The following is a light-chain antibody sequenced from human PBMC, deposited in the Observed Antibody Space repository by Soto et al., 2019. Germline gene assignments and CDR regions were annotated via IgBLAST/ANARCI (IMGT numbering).Light chain of an antibody. CDR1: SSNIGINT. CDR3: AAWDVSLKGFV. CDR2: DNH. Sequence: QSVLTQPPSASGTPGQRVTFSCSGSSSNIGINTVNWYRQLPGTAPQLLISDNHRRPSGVPDRFSGSKSGTSAFLAISGLQSEDEATYFCAAWDVSLKGFVFGTGTKVTVL. V-gene: IGLV1-44*01. J-gene: IGLJ1*01.